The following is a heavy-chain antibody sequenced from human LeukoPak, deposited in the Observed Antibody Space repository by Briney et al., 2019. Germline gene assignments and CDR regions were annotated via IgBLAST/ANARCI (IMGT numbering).Heavy chain of an antibody. J-gene: IGHJ4*02. Sequence: GGSLRLSCAASGFTFSSYGMSWVRQAPGKGLEWVSAISGSGGSTYYADSVKGRFTISRDNSKNTLYLQMNSLRAEDTAVYYCASHSSFYYFDYWGQGTLVTVSS. CDR2: ISGSGGST. CDR3: ASHSSFYYFDY. D-gene: IGHD6-6*01. V-gene: IGHV3-23*01. CDR1: GFTFSSYG.